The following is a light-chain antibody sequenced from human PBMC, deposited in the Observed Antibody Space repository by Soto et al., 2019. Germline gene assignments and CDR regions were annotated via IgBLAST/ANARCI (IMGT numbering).Light chain of an antibody. CDR2: DVS. J-gene: IGLJ1*01. CDR3: ASYTSSSTLV. CDR1: SSDVGGYNY. Sequence: QSVLTQPASVSGSPGQSITISCTGTSSDVGGYNYVSWYQQHPGKAPKLMIYDVSNRPSGVSNRFSASQSGNTASLRISGLQAEDEGDYYCASYTSSSTLVFGSGTKVTVL. V-gene: IGLV2-14*01.